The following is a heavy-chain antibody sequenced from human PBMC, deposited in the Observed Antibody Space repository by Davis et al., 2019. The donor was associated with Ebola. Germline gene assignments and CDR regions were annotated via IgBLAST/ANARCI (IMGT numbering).Heavy chain of an antibody. CDR2: ISAYTGNT. J-gene: IGHJ3*02. CDR3: ARTSIVGTTTTASDI. Sequence: ASVKVSCKASGYSSNNYAISWVRQAPGQGLEWMGWISAYTGNTTYAQKVQGRVTMTTDTSTGTAYLDLRSLRTDDTAVYFCARTSIVGTTTTASDIWGQGTLVTVSS. V-gene: IGHV1-18*01. D-gene: IGHD1-26*01. CDR1: GYSSNNYA.